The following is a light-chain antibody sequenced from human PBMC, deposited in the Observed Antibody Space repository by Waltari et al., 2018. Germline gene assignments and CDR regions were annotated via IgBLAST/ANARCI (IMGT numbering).Light chain of an antibody. Sequence: QSALTQPRSVSGSPGQSVTISCTGTSSDVGGYNFVSWYQPHPGKAPKLLIYDVSKRPSGVPDRCCGSKSGNTASLTISGLQAEDEADYYCCSYAGSYTVFGGGTKLTVL. V-gene: IGLV2-11*01. CDR1: SSDVGGYNF. J-gene: IGLJ3*02. CDR3: CSYAGSYTV. CDR2: DVS.